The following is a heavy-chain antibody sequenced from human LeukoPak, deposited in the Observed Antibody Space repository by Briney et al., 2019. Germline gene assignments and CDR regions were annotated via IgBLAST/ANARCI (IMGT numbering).Heavy chain of an antibody. Sequence: SETLSLTCTVSGGSISSYYWSWIRQPPGKGLEWIGYIYYSGSTNYNPSLKSRVTISVDTSKNQFSLKLSSVTAADTAVYYCALRGGADSDIDYWGQGTLVAVSS. D-gene: IGHD1-26*01. CDR1: GGSISSYY. CDR3: ALRGGADSDIDY. CDR2: IYYSGST. J-gene: IGHJ4*02. V-gene: IGHV4-59*01.